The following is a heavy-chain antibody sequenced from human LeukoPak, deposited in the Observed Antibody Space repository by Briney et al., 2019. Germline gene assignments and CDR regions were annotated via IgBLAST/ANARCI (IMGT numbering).Heavy chain of an antibody. V-gene: IGHV1-3*01. CDR1: GYTFSAYT. CDR2: IDADSGDT. Sequence: ASVKVSCKASGYTFSAYTIHWVRQAPGQRFEWMGWIDADSGDTRYSQKFQGRVTFTRDTSASTVYMELSSLRSEDTAVYYCASDGGRRLLLWYYFDYWGQGTLVTVSS. J-gene: IGHJ4*02. D-gene: IGHD3-22*01. CDR3: ASDGGRRLLLWYYFDY.